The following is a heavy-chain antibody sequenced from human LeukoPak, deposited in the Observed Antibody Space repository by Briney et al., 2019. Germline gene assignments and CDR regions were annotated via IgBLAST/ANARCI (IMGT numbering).Heavy chain of an antibody. CDR1: GGTFSSYA. Sequence: GSSVKVSCKASGGTFSSYAISWVRQAPGQGLEWMGIINPSGGSTSYAQKFQGRVTMTRDTSTSTVYMELSSLRSEDTAVYYCARNKWEPTSKRHYYYMDVWGKGTTVTVSS. CDR2: INPSGGST. V-gene: IGHV1-46*01. J-gene: IGHJ6*03. CDR3: ARNKWEPTSKRHYYYMDV. D-gene: IGHD1-26*01.